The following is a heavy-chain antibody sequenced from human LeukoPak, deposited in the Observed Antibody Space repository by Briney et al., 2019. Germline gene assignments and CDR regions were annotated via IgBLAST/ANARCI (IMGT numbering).Heavy chain of an antibody. CDR2: ISYDGSNR. CDR1: GFTFSSYA. D-gene: IGHD1-7*01. J-gene: IGHJ4*02. Sequence: PGGSLRLSCAASGFTFSSYAMHWVRQAPGKGLEWVAVISYDGSNRYYADSVKGRFTISRDNSKNTLYLQMNSLRAEDTAVYYCARLNYVWGQGTLVTVSS. V-gene: IGHV3-30*04. CDR3: ARLNYV.